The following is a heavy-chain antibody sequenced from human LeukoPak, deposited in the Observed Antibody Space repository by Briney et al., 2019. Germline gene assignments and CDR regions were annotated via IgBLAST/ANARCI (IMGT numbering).Heavy chain of an antibody. CDR2: VSYHGNTK. CDR3: ARDRLSTYDYFDT. Sequence: PGGSLRLSCATSGFTFSNYGMHWVRQSPGEGLQWVAVVSYHGNTKYYLESVRGRFTISRDNSKNTLYLQMDSLRAEDTAVYFCARDRLSTYDYFDTWGQGTLVTVSS. CDR1: GFTFSNYG. J-gene: IGHJ4*02. V-gene: IGHV3-30*03. D-gene: IGHD2-21*01.